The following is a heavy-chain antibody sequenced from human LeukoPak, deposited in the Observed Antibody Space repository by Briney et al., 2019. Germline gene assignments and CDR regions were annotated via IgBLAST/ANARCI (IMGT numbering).Heavy chain of an antibody. CDR1: GGSFSGYY. Sequence: ASETLSLTCAVYGGSFSGYYWSWIRQPPGKGLEWIGEINHSGSTNYNPSLMSRVTISVDTSKNQFSLKLSSVTAADTAVYYCARGPYCSSTSCLTYWFDPWGQGTLVTVSS. CDR3: ARGPYCSSTSCLTYWFDP. CDR2: INHSGST. V-gene: IGHV4-34*01. D-gene: IGHD2-2*01. J-gene: IGHJ5*02.